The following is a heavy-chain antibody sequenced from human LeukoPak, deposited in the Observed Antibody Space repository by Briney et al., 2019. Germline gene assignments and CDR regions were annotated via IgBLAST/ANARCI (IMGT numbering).Heavy chain of an antibody. D-gene: IGHD6-13*01. J-gene: IGHJ4*02. CDR2: ISPTGSTT. CDR3: ARGPSSNWSGLDF. V-gene: IGHV3-74*01. CDR1: GFSFSGHW. Sequence: GGSLRLSCAASGFSFSGHWMHWARQLPGKGLVWVSRISPTGSTTSYADSVKGRFTVSRDNAKNTLYLQANNLRAEDTAVYYCARGPSSNWSGLDFWGQGTLLTVSS.